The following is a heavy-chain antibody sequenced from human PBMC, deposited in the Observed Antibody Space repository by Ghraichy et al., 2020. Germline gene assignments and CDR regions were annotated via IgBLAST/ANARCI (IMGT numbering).Heavy chain of an antibody. Sequence: GESLNISCVASGFTFSNHLMHWVRQVPGKGLVWVSCVYSGGSCICYADSVRGRFTISRDNAKNTLYLQMNSLRAEDTAVYYCARDAVYDDVWYGDYDIWGQGTGVTVSS. CDR1: GFTFSNHL. V-gene: IGHV3-74*01. J-gene: IGHJ3*02. D-gene: IGHD3-3*01. CDR3: ARDAVYDDVWYGDYDI. CDR2: VYSGGSCI.